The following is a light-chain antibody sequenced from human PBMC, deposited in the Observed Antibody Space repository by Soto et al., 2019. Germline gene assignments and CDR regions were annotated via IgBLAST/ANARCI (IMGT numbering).Light chain of an antibody. CDR1: PSVSSN. V-gene: IGKV3-15*01. CDR2: GAS. Sequence: EIVMTQSPATLSVSPGERATLSCRASPSVSSNLAWYQQKPGQAPRLLIYGASTRATDIPARFSGSGSGTEFTLTISSLQSEDFAVYYGQQYNKWPLTFGPGTKVDIK. J-gene: IGKJ3*01. CDR3: QQYNKWPLT.